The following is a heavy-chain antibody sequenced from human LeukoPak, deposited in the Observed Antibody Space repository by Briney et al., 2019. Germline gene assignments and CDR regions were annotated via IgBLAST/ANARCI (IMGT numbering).Heavy chain of an antibody. Sequence: PGRSLRLSCAASGFTFSSYAMHWVRQAPGKGLEWVSSISSSSSYIYYADSVKGRFTISRDNAKNSLYLQMNSLRAEDTAVYYCASRSGTTSLVDVWGQGTTVTVSS. J-gene: IGHJ6*02. V-gene: IGHV3-21*01. CDR1: GFTFSSYA. CDR3: ASRSGTTSLVDV. CDR2: ISSSSSYI. D-gene: IGHD1-1*01.